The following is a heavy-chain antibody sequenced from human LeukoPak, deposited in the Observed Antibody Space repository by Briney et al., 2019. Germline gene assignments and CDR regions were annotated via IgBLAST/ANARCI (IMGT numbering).Heavy chain of an antibody. D-gene: IGHD2-15*01. CDR3: AGSGKAYY. V-gene: IGHV4-4*07. Sequence: SETLSLTCSVSGASITSYYWNWIRQSPGKGLEWIGNIYSRGSTNYNPSLKSRVTMSLDTSKNQFSLKLSSVTAADTAVYYCAGSGKAYYWGQGTLVTVSS. CDR2: IYSRGST. CDR1: GASITSYY. J-gene: IGHJ4*02.